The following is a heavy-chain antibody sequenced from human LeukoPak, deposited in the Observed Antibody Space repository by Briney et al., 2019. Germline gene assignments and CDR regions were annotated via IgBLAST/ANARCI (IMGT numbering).Heavy chain of an antibody. V-gene: IGHV1-58*02. CDR3: AADRGFYDSSAYSYYYYGMDV. Sequence: SVKVSCKASGFTFTSSAMQWVRQARGQRLEWIGWIVVGSGNTNYAQKFQERVTITRDMSTSTAYMELSSLRSEDTAVYYCAADRGFYDSSAYSYYYYGMDVWGQGTTVTVSS. CDR2: IVVGSGNT. J-gene: IGHJ6*02. D-gene: IGHD3-22*01. CDR1: GFTFTSSA.